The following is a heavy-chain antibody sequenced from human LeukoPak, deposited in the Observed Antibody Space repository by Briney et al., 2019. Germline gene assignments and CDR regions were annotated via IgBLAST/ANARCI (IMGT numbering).Heavy chain of an antibody. CDR2: IFYSGTT. CDR3: ARHKGAGTTNYDGMDV. CDR1: GGSISSSGYY. Sequence: SETLSLTCIVSGGSISSSGYYWGWVRQPPGKGLEWVASIFYSGTTYYNPSLESRLTISIDTSKKQFSLKLNSLTAADTAVYYCARHKGAGTTNYDGMDVWGQGTTVTVSS. J-gene: IGHJ6*02. D-gene: IGHD1-7*01. V-gene: IGHV4-39*01.